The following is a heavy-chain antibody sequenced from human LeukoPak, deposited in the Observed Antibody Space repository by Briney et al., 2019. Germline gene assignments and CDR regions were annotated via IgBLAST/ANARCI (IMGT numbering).Heavy chain of an antibody. Sequence: GGSLRLSCAASGFTFSSYAMSWVRQAPGKGLEWVSGISGSGGITYYADSVKGRFTIPRDNSKNTLYLQMNSLGAEDTALYYCAKDGSSSAGGFDYWGQGTLVTVSS. CDR3: AKDGSSSAGGFDY. V-gene: IGHV3-23*01. CDR2: ISGSGGIT. D-gene: IGHD6-6*01. CDR1: GFTFSSYA. J-gene: IGHJ4*02.